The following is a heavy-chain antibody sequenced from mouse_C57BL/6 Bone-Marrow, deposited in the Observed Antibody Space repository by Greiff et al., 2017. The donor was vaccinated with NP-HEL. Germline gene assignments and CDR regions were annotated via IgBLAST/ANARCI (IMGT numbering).Heavy chain of an antibody. CDR1: GYTFTGNW. CDR3: ARDYYGSSYFDY. J-gene: IGHJ2*01. Sequence: QVQLKESGAELMKPGASVKLSCKATGYTFTGNWIEWVKQRPGHGLEWIGEILPGSGNTYYNERLKGKATFTADTSSNTAYMQLSSLTTEDSAIYYGARDYYGSSYFDYWGQGTTLTVSS. V-gene: IGHV1-9*01. CDR2: ILPGSGNT. D-gene: IGHD1-1*01.